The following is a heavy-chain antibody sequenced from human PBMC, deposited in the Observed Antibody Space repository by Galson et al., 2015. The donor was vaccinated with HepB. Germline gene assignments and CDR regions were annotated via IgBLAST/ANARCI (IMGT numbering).Heavy chain of an antibody. Sequence: SVKVSCKASRYTFTGYYMNWVRQAPGQGLEWMGRINPNSGGTNYAQKFQGRVTMTRDTSISTAYMELSRLSSDDTAVYYCARDVSLSAAGMAEFDYWGQGTLVTVSS. J-gene: IGHJ4*02. CDR2: INPNSGGT. D-gene: IGHD6-13*01. V-gene: IGHV1-2*06. CDR3: ARDVSLSAAGMAEFDY. CDR1: RYTFTGYY.